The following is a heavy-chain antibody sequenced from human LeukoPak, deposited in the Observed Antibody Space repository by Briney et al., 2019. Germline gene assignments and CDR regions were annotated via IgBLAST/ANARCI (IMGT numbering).Heavy chain of an antibody. J-gene: IGHJ2*01. CDR3: ARWTDWYFDL. Sequence: HPGGSLRLSCAASGFTFSSYGMHWVRQAPGKGLEWVAVIWYDGSNKYYADSVKGRFTVSRDNSKNTLYLQMSSLRAEDTAVYYCARWTDWYFDLWGRGTLVTVSS. CDR2: IWYDGSNK. CDR1: GFTFSSYG. D-gene: IGHD3/OR15-3a*01. V-gene: IGHV3-33*01.